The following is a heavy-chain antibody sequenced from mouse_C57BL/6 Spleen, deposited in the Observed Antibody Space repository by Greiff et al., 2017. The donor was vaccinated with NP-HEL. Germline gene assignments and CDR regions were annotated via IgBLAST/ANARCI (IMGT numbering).Heavy chain of an antibody. CDR3: ARENYYGSSCGYFDV. CDR1: GYAFSSSW. V-gene: IGHV1-82*01. J-gene: IGHJ1*03. CDR2: IYPGDGDT. D-gene: IGHD1-1*01. Sequence: QVQLQQSGPELVKPGASVKISCKASGYAFSSSWMNWVKQRPGKGLEWIGRIYPGDGDTNYNGKFKGKATLTADKSSSTAYMQLNSLTSEDSAVYFCARENYYGSSCGYFDVWGTGPTVTVA.